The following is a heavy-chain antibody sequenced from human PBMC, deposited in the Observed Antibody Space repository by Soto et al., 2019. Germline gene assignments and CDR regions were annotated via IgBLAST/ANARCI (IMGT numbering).Heavy chain of an antibody. CDR2: IYPGDSDT. V-gene: IGHV5-51*01. Sequence: WIRQPPGKGLEWMGIIYPGDSDTRYSPSFQGQVTISADKSISTAYLQWSSLKASDTAMYYCARQSGNSDYFDYWGQGTLVTVSS. CDR3: ARQSGNSDYFDY. D-gene: IGHD2-21*02. J-gene: IGHJ4*02.